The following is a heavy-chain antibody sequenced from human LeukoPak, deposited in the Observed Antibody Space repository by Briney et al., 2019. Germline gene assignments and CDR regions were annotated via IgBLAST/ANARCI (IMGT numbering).Heavy chain of an antibody. CDR3: AKDPYYYDSSGYWAFDI. J-gene: IGHJ3*02. V-gene: IGHV3-23*01. CDR2: ISGGGGIT. D-gene: IGHD3-22*01. Sequence: GGSLRLSCAASGFTFSTYAMTWVRQAPGKGLEWVSVISGGGGITFDADSVKGRFTISRDNSKNTLYLQMNSLRAEDTAVYYCAKDPYYYDSSGYWAFDIWGQGTMVTVSS. CDR1: GFTFSTYA.